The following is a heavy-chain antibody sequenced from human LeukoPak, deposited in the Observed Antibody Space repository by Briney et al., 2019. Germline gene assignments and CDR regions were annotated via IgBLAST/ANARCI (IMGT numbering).Heavy chain of an antibody. D-gene: IGHD3-9*01. CDR1: GYTFTGYY. Sequence: ASVKVSCKASGYTFTGYYMHWVRQAPGQGLEWMGWMNPNSGNTGYAQKFQGRVTMTRNTSISTAYMELSSLRSEDTAVYYCARGRPRRYFDWLLLNDAFDIWGQGTMVTVSS. CDR3: ARGRPRRYFDWLLLNDAFDI. J-gene: IGHJ3*02. CDR2: MNPNSGNT. V-gene: IGHV1-8*02.